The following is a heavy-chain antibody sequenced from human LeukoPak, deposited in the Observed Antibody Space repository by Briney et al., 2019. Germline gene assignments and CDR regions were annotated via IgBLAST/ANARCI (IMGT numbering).Heavy chain of an antibody. V-gene: IGHV3-73*01. CDR3: TRLDCSGGSCSYVVY. Sequence: AGSLRLSCAASGFDFSGFYMHWVRQASGSGLEWVGLIRSKLSSYTTVYAAAVKGRSTISRDDSKSTVYLQMNSLKAEDTAVYYCTRLDCSGGSCSYVVYRGQGTLVTVSS. CDR2: IRSKLSSYTT. D-gene: IGHD2-15*01. CDR1: GFDFSGFY. J-gene: IGHJ4*02.